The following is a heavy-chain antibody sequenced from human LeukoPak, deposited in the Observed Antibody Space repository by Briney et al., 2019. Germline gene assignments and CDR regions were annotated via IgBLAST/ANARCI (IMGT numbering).Heavy chain of an antibody. CDR1: GGSFSGYY. CDR2: INHSGST. J-gene: IGHJ4*02. CDR3: ARGRYPRYFDY. D-gene: IGHD3-16*02. V-gene: IGHV4-34*01. Sequence: SETLSLTCAVYGGSFSGYYWSWIRQPPGKGLEWIGEINHSGSTNYNPSLKSRVTISVDTSKNQFSLKLSSVTAADTAVFYCARGRYPRYFDYWGQGTLVTVSS.